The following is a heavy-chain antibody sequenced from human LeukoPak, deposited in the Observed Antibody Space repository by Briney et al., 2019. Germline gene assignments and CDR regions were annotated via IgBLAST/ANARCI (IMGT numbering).Heavy chain of an antibody. D-gene: IGHD1/OR15-1a*01. J-gene: IGHJ4*02. Sequence: ASVKVSCKASGYTFTSYYMHWVRQAPGQGLEWMGIINPSGGSTNYAQKFQGRVTMTTDTSTITVYMEVSSLRSEDTAVYYCARWRTTYLDYWGQGTLVTVSS. CDR3: ARWRTTYLDY. CDR1: GYTFTSYY. CDR2: INPSGGST. V-gene: IGHV1-46*01.